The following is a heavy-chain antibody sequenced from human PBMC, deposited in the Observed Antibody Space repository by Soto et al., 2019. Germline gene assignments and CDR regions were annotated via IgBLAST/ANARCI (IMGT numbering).Heavy chain of an antibody. V-gene: IGHV3-73*01. CDR2: IRSKANSYAT. CDR3: STRGDGYNADFDY. J-gene: IGHJ4*02. D-gene: IGHD5-12*01. CDR1: GVTFSGSA. Sequence: EVQVVVSGGGLVQPGGSLKLSCAASGVTFSGSAIHWVRQASGKGLEGVGRIRSKANSYATAYGASVKGRFTMSRDDSKNTAYLQMDSLNTEDTAVYYCSTRGDGYNADFDYWGQGTLVTVSS.